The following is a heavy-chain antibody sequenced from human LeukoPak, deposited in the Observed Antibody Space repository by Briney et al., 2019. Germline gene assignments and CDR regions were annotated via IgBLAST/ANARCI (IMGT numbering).Heavy chain of an antibody. Sequence: PGGSLRLSCAASGFTFSSYGMHWVRQAPGKGLEWVAVIWYDGSNKYYADSVKGRFTISRDNSKNTLYLQMNSLRAEDTAVYYCARGGSGSGSYLSIIDYWGQGTLVTVSS. CDR2: IWYDGSNK. CDR1: GFTFSSYG. V-gene: IGHV3-33*01. CDR3: ARGGSGSGSYLSIIDY. D-gene: IGHD3-10*01. J-gene: IGHJ4*02.